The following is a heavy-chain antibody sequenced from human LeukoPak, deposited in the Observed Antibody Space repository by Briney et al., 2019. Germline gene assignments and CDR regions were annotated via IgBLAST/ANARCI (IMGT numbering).Heavy chain of an antibody. CDR1: GGSISSYY. V-gene: IGHV4-59*01. CDR3: ARAYDRSPYYFDY. Sequence: SETLSFTCTVSGGSISSYYWSWIRQPPGKGLEWIGYIYYSGSTNYNPSLKSRVTISVDTSKNQFSLKLSSVTAADTAVYYCARAYDRSPYYFDYWGQGTLVTVSS. CDR2: IYYSGST. D-gene: IGHD3-22*01. J-gene: IGHJ4*02.